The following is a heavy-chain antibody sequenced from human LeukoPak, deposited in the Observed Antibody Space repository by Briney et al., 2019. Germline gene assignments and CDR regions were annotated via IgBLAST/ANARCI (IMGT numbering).Heavy chain of an antibody. Sequence: GGSLRLSCAASGFTVSSNYMSWVRQAPGKGLEWVSVIYSGGSTYYADSMKGRFTISRDNSKNTMYLQMNSLRAEDTAVYYCARDPPLWAPSGSWIDYWGQGTLVTVSS. CDR3: ARDPPLWAPSGSWIDY. J-gene: IGHJ4*02. CDR1: GFTVSSNY. V-gene: IGHV3-66*02. CDR2: IYSGGST. D-gene: IGHD6-13*01.